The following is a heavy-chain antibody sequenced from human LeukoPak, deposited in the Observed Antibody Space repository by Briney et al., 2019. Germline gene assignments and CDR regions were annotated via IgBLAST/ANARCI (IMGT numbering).Heavy chain of an antibody. V-gene: IGHV1-18*01. Sequence: ASVKVSCKASGYTFTSYGISWVRQAPGQGLEWMGWISAYNGNTNYAQKLQGRVTMTTDTSTSTAYMELRSLRSDDTAVYYCARSDILTGLYYFDYWGQGTLVTVSS. CDR3: ARSDILTGLYYFDY. D-gene: IGHD3-9*01. CDR1: GYTFTSYG. J-gene: IGHJ4*02. CDR2: ISAYNGNT.